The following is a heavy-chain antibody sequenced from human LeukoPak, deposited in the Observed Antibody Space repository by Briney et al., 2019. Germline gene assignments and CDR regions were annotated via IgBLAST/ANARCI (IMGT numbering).Heavy chain of an antibody. D-gene: IGHD2-2*01. Sequence: QPGGSLRLSCAASGFTVSSNYMSWVRQAPGKGLEWVSVIYSGGSTYYADSVKGRFTISRDNSKNTLCLQMNSLRAGDTAVYYCARSRSYYYGMDVWGQGTTVTVSS. J-gene: IGHJ6*02. CDR3: ARSRSYYYGMDV. CDR2: IYSGGST. V-gene: IGHV3-53*01. CDR1: GFTVSSNY.